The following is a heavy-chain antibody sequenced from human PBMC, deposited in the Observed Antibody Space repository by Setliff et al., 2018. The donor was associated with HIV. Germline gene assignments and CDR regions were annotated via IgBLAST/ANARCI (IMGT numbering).Heavy chain of an antibody. CDR3: ARLPDINSWPFDY. CDR1: YGSISGHY. Sequence: SETLSLTWVTVSYGSISGHYWTWIRQPPGKGLEWIGYIHHSGGTQYNPSLMSRLTMSVDSSKNQFSLSLSSVTAADTAVYYCARLPDINSWPFDYWARGTLVTVSS. CDR2: IHHSGGT. V-gene: IGHV4-59*11. J-gene: IGHJ4*02. D-gene: IGHD6-13*01.